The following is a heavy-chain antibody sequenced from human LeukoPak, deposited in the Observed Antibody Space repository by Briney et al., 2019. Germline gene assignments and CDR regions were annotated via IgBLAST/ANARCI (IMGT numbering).Heavy chain of an antibody. CDR2: ISGSGGST. D-gene: IGHD2-2*01. CDR1: GFTFSSYA. V-gene: IGHV3-23*01. CDR3: AKDDEDSSSSDY. Sequence: GGSLRLSCAASGFTFSSYAMSWVRQAPGKGLEWVSAISGSGGSTYYADSVKGRFTISRDNSKNTLYLQMNSLRAEGTAVYYCAKDDEDSSSSDYWGQGTLVTVSS. J-gene: IGHJ4*02.